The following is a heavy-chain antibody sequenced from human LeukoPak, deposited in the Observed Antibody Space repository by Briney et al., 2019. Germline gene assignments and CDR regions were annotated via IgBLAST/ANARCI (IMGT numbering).Heavy chain of an antibody. V-gene: IGHV4-39*01. CDR1: GGSISSSSYY. J-gene: IGHJ4*02. Sequence: PSETLSLTCTVSGGSISSSSYYWGWIRQPPGTGLEWIGSIYYSGSTYYNPSLKSRVTISVDTSKNQFSLKLSSVTAADTAVYYCAENAAGVIYWGQGTLVTVSS. D-gene: IGHD6-13*01. CDR3: AENAAGVIY. CDR2: IYYSGST.